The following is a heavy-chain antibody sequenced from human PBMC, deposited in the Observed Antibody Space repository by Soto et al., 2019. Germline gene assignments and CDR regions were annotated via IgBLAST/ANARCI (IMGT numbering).Heavy chain of an antibody. J-gene: IGHJ5*02. D-gene: IGHD3-16*02. V-gene: IGHV1-69*04. CDR1: GDTFNFYT. CDR3: ARDTFYDYVWGSYRYDWLDP. Sequence: SVKVSCKASGDTFNFYTINWVRQAPGLGLEWMGRFNPILSMSNSALRFQGRVTLTADKSTSTAYMEMSSLRSDDTAVYYCARDTFYDYVWGSYRYDWLDPWGQGTLVTVSS. CDR2: FNPILSMS.